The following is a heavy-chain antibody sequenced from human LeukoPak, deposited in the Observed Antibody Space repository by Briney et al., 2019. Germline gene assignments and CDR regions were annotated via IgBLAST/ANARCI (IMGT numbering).Heavy chain of an antibody. V-gene: IGHV1-18*01. CDR1: GYTFTDSG. CDR2: ISAYNGNT. CDR3: AKDLYYYGSSGYYGEY. Sequence: ASVKVSCKASGYTFTDSGINWVRQAPGQGLEWMGWISAYNGNTHYAQNLQGRVTMTTDKSTSTADMELRSLRSDDTAVYYCAKDLYYYGSSGYYGEYWGQGTLVTVSS. D-gene: IGHD3-22*01. J-gene: IGHJ4*02.